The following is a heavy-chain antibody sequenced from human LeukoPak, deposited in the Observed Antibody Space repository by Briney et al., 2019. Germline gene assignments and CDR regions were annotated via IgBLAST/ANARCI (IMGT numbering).Heavy chain of an antibody. V-gene: IGHV3-74*01. CDR1: GFTLSSYW. J-gene: IGHJ4*02. CDR3: ARGRRSYGYDY. Sequence: GGSLRLSCAASGFTLSSYWMHWVRQAPGKGLVWVSRINSDGSSTSYADCVKGRFTISRDNAKNTLYLQMNSLRAEDTAVYYCARGRRSYGYDYWGQGTLVTVPS. CDR2: INSDGSST. D-gene: IGHD5-18*01.